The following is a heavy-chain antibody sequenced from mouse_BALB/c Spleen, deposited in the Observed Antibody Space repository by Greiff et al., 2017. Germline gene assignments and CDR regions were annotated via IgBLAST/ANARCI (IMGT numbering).Heavy chain of an antibody. J-gene: IGHJ4*01. CDR3: ARAGTEYAMDY. Sequence: EVQLQQSGAELVKPGASVKISCKASGYTFTDYNMDWVKQSHGESLEWIGDINPNNGGTNYNQKFKGKATLTIDKSSSTAYMELRSLTSEDTAVYYCARAGTEYAMDYWGQGTSVTVSS. D-gene: IGHD4-1*01. CDR2: INPNNGGT. CDR1: GYTFTDYN. V-gene: IGHV1-18*01.